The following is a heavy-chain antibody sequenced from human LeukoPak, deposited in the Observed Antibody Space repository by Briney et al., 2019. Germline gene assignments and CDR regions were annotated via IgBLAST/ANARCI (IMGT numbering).Heavy chain of an antibody. CDR1: GGSFSGYY. CDR3: ARVRVWGSYRLHRFDY. CDR2: INHSGST. V-gene: IGHV4-34*01. Sequence: SETLSLTCAVYGGSFSGYYWSWIRQPPGKGLECIGQINHSGSTNYNPSLKSRVTISVDTSKNQFSLKLSSVTAADKAVYYCARVRVWGSYRLHRFDYWGQGTLVTVSS. J-gene: IGHJ4*02. D-gene: IGHD3-16*02.